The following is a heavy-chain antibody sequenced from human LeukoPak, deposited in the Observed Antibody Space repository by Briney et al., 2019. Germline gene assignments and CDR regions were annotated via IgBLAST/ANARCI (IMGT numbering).Heavy chain of an antibody. Sequence: GGSLRLSCAASGFTFSSYAMHWVRQAPGKGLEWVAVISYDGSNKYYADSVKGRFTNSRDNSKNTLYLQMNSLRAEDTAVYYCARDTYYYDSSGYPDYWGQGTLVTVSS. J-gene: IGHJ4*02. CDR2: ISYDGSNK. V-gene: IGHV3-30-3*01. CDR3: ARDTYYYDSSGYPDY. CDR1: GFTFSSYA. D-gene: IGHD3-22*01.